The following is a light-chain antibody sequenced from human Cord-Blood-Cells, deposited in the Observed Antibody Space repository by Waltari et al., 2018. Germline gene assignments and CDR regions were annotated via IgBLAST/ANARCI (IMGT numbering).Light chain of an antibody. CDR3: SSYAGSNNLV. V-gene: IGLV2-8*01. CDR2: EFS. CDR1: SSDVGGYKY. J-gene: IGLJ2*01. Sequence: QSALTQPPSASGSPGQSVTISCTGTSSDVGGYKYVSWYQQHPGKAPKLIICEFSQRPAGVPDRFSGDKSGDTASLTVSGLQADDEADYYCSSYAGSNNLVFGGGTKLTVL.